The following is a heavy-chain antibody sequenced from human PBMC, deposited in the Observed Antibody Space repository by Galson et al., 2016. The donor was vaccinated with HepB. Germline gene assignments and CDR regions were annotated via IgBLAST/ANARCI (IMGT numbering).Heavy chain of an antibody. CDR3: AKFVNTNYVRVHGLDI. CDR2: ISGGDGPT. CDR1: GFSFSGHA. Sequence: SLRLSCAASGFSFSGHALSWVRQAPGKGLEWVSNISGGDGPTSYADSVKGRFTISRDNSKNTLYLQMNSLRAEDTAVYYCAKFVNTNYVRVHGLDIWGQGAMVTVSS. V-gene: IGHV3-23*01. J-gene: IGHJ3*02. D-gene: IGHD4-11*01.